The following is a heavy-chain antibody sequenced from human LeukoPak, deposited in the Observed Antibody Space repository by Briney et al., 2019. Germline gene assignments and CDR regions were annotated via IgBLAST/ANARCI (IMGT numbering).Heavy chain of an antibody. D-gene: IGHD3-22*01. Sequence: PGGSLRLSCTASGFTFGDYAMSWFHQAPGKGLEWVGFIRSKAYGGTTEYAASVKGRFTISRDDSKSIAYLQMNSLKTEDTAVYYCTRDSSYYYDSSGSDYFDYWGQGTLVTVSS. V-gene: IGHV3-49*03. CDR1: GFTFGDYA. CDR3: TRDSSYYYDSSGSDYFDY. CDR2: IRSKAYGGTT. J-gene: IGHJ4*02.